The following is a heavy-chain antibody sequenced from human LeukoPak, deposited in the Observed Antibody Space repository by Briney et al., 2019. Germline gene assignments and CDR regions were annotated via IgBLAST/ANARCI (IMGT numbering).Heavy chain of an antibody. J-gene: IGHJ3*02. V-gene: IGHV3-33*01. CDR3: GRSRGSSAFDI. CDR1: GFNLHGLC. D-gene: IGHD2-2*01. Sequence: GSLRLSCAGAGFNLHGLCLHLVRQAPGKGLEWVAVIWYDGNNKYYADSVKGRFTISRDNSQNTLYLQMNSLRAEDTAVYYCGRSRGSSAFDIWGQGTMVTIS. CDR2: IWYDGNNK.